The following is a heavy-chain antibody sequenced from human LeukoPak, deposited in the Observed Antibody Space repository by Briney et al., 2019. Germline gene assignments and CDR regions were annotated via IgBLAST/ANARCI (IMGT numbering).Heavy chain of an antibody. Sequence: SETLSLACTVSGGSISSYHWSWIRQPPGKGLEWIGYIYYSGSTNYNPSLKSRVTISVDTSKNQFSLKLSSVTAADTAVYYCATAAAGTFDFDYWGQGTLVTVSS. D-gene: IGHD6-13*01. V-gene: IGHV4-59*08. CDR1: GGSISSYH. CDR3: ATAAAGTFDFDY. CDR2: IYYSGST. J-gene: IGHJ4*02.